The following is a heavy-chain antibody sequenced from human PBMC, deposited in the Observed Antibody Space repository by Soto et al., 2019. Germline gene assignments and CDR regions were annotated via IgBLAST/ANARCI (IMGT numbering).Heavy chain of an antibody. CDR1: GYTFTSYD. CDR3: ARALSVWDMIDMGY. CDR2: MNPNSGNT. J-gene: IGHJ4*02. Sequence: SVKVTCKASGYTFTSYDINWVRQATGQGLEWMGWMNPNSGNTGYAQKFQGRVTMTRNTSISTAYMELSSLRSEDTAVYYCARALSVWDMIDMGYWGQGTLVTVSS. D-gene: IGHD3-22*01. V-gene: IGHV1-8*01.